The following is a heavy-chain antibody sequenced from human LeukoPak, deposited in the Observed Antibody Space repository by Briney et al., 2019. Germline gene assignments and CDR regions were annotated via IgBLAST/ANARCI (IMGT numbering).Heavy chain of an antibody. CDR1: GASIGTSSYY. D-gene: IGHD2-2*01. Sequence: PSETLSLTCAVSGASIGTSSYYWGWIRQPPGKGLEWIGSIYSSGTTYYNPSLKSRVTISVDTSKNQFSLNLDSVTSSDTAVYYCARRERYCSSNSCHAASSFDYWGQGTLVTVSS. CDR3: ARRERYCSSNSCHAASSFDY. CDR2: IYSSGTT. J-gene: IGHJ4*02. V-gene: IGHV4-39*01.